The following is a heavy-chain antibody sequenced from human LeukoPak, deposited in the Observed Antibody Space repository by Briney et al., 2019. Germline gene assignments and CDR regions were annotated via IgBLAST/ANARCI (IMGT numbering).Heavy chain of an antibody. CDR3: AKVGNTAMVFDY. CDR1: GFTFSNSW. D-gene: IGHD5-18*01. CDR2: IKRKSDGGTT. V-gene: IGHV3-15*01. Sequence: GGSLRLSCAASGFTFSNSWMSWIRQAPGKGLECVGRIKRKSDGGTTDYAAPVKGRFTISRDDSRNTLYLQMNSLRAEDTAVYYCAKVGNTAMVFDYWGQGTLVTVSS. J-gene: IGHJ4*02.